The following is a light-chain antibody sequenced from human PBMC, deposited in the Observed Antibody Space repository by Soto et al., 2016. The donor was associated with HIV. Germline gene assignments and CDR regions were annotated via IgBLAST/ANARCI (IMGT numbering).Light chain of an antibody. CDR2: MIA. V-gene: IGLV3-21*03. Sequence: SYELTQPPSLSVAPRKTARITCGGNNVGVKVCSGTSRSQARPLYWSSMMIATGPQGSPERFSGSNSGDTATLTISRVEAGDEADYYCQVWDASTDLVVFGGGTKLTVL. J-gene: IGLJ2*01. CDR1: NVGVKV. CDR3: QVWDASTDLVV.